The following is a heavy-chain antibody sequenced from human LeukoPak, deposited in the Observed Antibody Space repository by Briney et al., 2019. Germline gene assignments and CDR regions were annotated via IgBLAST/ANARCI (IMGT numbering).Heavy chain of an antibody. D-gene: IGHD3-9*01. CDR3: ARLSKGRYFDYIFDY. CDR1: GGSVSSTEFY. Sequence: PSETLSLTCTVSGGSVSSTEFYWGWIRQPPGEGLQRIGNVYYTGSTYYNPSLNSRVTMSVDTSQNQFSLKMTSVTAADTAVYYCARLSKGRYFDYIFDYWGQGTLVTVSS. V-gene: IGHV4-39*01. J-gene: IGHJ4*02. CDR2: VYYTGST.